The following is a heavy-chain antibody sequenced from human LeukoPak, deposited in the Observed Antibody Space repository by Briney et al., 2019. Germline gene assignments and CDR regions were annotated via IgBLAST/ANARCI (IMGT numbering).Heavy chain of an antibody. J-gene: IGHJ6*03. CDR1: GYTFTGYY. D-gene: IGHD2-2*01. CDR2: INPNSGGT. CDR3: ARGNRGYCSSTSCYHRYYYMDV. V-gene: IGHV1-2*02. Sequence: ASVKVSCKASGYTFTGYYMHWVRQAPGQGLEWMGWINPNSGGTNYAQKFQGRVTMTRDTSISTAYMELSRLRSDDTAVYYCARGNRGYCSSTSCYHRYYYMDVWGKGTTVTVSS.